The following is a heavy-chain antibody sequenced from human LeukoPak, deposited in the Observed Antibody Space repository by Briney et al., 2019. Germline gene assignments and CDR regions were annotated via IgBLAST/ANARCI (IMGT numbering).Heavy chain of an antibody. D-gene: IGHD6-13*01. CDR1: GFTFSSYS. V-gene: IGHV3-23*01. J-gene: IGHJ4*02. Sequence: GGSLRLSCAASGFTFSSYSMNWVRQAPGKGLEWVSGISGSGGSTYYADSVKGRFTLSRDNSESTLSLQMNSLRAEDTAVYYCAKGQRSPLLLIAAAPTGADCWGQGTLVTVSS. CDR2: ISGSGGST. CDR3: AKGQRSPLLLIAAAPTGADC.